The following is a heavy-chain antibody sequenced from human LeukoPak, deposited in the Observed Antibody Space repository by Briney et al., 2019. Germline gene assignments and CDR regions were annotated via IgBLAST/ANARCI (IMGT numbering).Heavy chain of an antibody. Sequence: GGSLRLSCAASGFTFSSYWMSWLRQAPGKGPEWVANIKQDGSEKDYVDSVKGRFTISRDNARNSLYLQMNSLRAEDTAVYYCARIGRDYGDYFDNWGQGTLVTVSP. J-gene: IGHJ4*02. CDR1: GFTFSSYW. CDR2: IKQDGSEK. V-gene: IGHV3-7*05. D-gene: IGHD4-17*01. CDR3: ARIGRDYGDYFDN.